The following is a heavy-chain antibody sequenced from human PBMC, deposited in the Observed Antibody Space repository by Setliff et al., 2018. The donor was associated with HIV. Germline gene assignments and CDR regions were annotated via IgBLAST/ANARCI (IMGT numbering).Heavy chain of an antibody. Sequence: SETLSLTCTVSGASISSYYWSWIRQPAGKGLEWIGRFYSSGSTYCKPSLKSRVTMSVDTSKNQFSLKLTSVTASDTAVYYCARAAAGNTGPFDLWGQGSPVTVSS. J-gene: IGHJ4*02. V-gene: IGHV4-4*07. D-gene: IGHD4-17*01. CDR3: ARAAAGNTGPFDL. CDR2: FYSSGST. CDR1: GASISSYY.